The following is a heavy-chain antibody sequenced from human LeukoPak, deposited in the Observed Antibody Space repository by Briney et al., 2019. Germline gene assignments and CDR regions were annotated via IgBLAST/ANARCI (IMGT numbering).Heavy chain of an antibody. CDR1: GFTFSSYT. CDR2: ISSSSSYI. CDR3: TRATSYDILTGYFDY. Sequence: PGGSLRLSCAAAGFTFSSYTMNWVRKAPGKGLEWVSSISSSSSYIYYADSVKGRFIISRDNAKNSLYLQMNSLRAEDTAVYYCTRATSYDILTGYFDYWGQGTLVTVSS. V-gene: IGHV3-21*01. D-gene: IGHD3-9*01. J-gene: IGHJ4*02.